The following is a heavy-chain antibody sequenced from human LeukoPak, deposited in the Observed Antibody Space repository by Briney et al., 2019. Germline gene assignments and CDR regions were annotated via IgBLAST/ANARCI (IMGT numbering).Heavy chain of an antibody. J-gene: IGHJ4*02. CDR3: ARDPSYHGGYFDY. CDR2: IYTSGTT. Sequence: KPSETLSLTCTVSGDSISSYYWNWIRQPAGKGLEWIGRIYTSGTTNYNPSLKSRVTISVDTSKNQFSLKLSSVTAADTAVYYCARDPSYHGGYFDYWGQGTLVTVFS. CDR1: GDSISSYY. D-gene: IGHD2-2*01. V-gene: IGHV4-4*07.